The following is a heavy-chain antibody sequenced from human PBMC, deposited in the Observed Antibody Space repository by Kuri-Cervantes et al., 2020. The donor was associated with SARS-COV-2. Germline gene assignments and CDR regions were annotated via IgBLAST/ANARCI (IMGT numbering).Heavy chain of an antibody. J-gene: IGHJ3*02. CDR2: ISGSGGST. V-gene: IGHV3-23*01. Sequence: GGSLRLSCAASRFTFSSYAMSWVRQAPGKGREWVSAISGSGGSTYYADSVKGRFTISRDNSKNTLYLQMNSLRAEDTAVYHCATHTTPIWSGFGADAFDIWGQGTMVTVSS. CDR3: ATHTTPIWSGFGADAFDI. CDR1: RFTFSSYA. D-gene: IGHD3-3*01.